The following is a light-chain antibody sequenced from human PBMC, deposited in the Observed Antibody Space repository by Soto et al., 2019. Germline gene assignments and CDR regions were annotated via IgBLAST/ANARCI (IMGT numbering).Light chain of an antibody. Sequence: EVVLSQSPGAVSLSPGQRATLSCRASQRLSASHIAWYQQKPGQAPKFLIYGASSRATGIPDRFSGSGSGTDFTLTISSLEPEDLAVYYCQQPTNTPRTFGQGTKVDIK. V-gene: IGKV3-20*01. CDR1: QRLSASH. J-gene: IGKJ1*01. CDR3: QQPTNTPRT. CDR2: GAS.